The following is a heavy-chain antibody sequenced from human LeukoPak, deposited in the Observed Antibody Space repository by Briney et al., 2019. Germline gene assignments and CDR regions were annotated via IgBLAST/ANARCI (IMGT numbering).Heavy chain of an antibody. J-gene: IGHJ4*02. D-gene: IGHD3-9*01. CDR2: ISYDGSNK. V-gene: IGHV3-30-3*01. CDR1: GFTFSSYA. CDR3: ARNYPDGGGGRYFDWLPVF. Sequence: GRSLRLSCAASGFTFSSYAMHWVRQAPGKGLEWVAVISYDGSNKYYADSAKGRFTISRDNSKNTLYLQMNSLRAEDTAVYYCARNYPDGGGGRYFDWLPVFWGQGTLVTVSS.